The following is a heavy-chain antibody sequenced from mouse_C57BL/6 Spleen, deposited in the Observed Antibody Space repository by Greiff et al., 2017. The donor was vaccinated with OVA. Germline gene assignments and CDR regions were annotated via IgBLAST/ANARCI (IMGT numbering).Heavy chain of an antibody. Sequence: EVQLVESGPGLVKPSQSLSLTCSVTGYSITSGYYWNWIRQFPGNKLEWMGYISYDGSNNYNPSLKNRISITRDTSKNQFFLKLNSVTTEDTATYYCARDRDYDGFAYWGQGTLVTVSA. CDR1: GYSITSGYY. D-gene: IGHD2-4*01. CDR2: ISYDGSN. J-gene: IGHJ3*01. V-gene: IGHV3-6*01. CDR3: ARDRDYDGFAY.